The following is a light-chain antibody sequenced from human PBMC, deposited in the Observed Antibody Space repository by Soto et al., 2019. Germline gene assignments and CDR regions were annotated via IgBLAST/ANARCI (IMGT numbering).Light chain of an antibody. CDR3: QQRSNWIT. V-gene: IGKV3-11*01. CDR1: QSVSNY. J-gene: IGKJ5*01. CDR2: DAS. Sequence: EVVLTQSPATLSLSPRERATLSCRASQSVSNYLAWYQQQPGQAPRLLIYDASNRATGIPARFSGSGSGTDFTLTISSLEPEDFAVYYCQQRSNWITFGQGTRLEIE.